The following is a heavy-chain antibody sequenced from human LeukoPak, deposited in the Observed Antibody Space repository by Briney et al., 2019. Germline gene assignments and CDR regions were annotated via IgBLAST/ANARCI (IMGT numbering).Heavy chain of an antibody. CDR1: GGSISSGGYY. CDR2: IYYSGST. D-gene: IGHD3-16*01. V-gene: IGHV4-31*03. Sequence: SQTLSLTCTISGGSISSGGYYWSWIRQHPGKGLEWIGYIYYSGSTYYNPSLKSRVTISVDTSKNQFSLKLSSVTAADTAVYYCAGGTPGGFDYWGQGTLVTVSS. J-gene: IGHJ4*02. CDR3: AGGTPGGFDY.